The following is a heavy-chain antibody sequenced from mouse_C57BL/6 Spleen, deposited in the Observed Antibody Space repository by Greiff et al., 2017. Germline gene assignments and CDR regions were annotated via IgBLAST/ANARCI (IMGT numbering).Heavy chain of an antibody. CDR2: INPDSSTI. Sequence: EVKLMESGGGLVQPGGSLKLSCAASGIDFSRYWMSWVRRAPGKGLEWIGEINPDSSTINYAPSLKDKFIISRDNAKNTLYLQMSKVKSEDTALYYCARAYYSNYGAMDYWGQGTSVTGSS. V-gene: IGHV4-1*01. CDR3: ARAYYSNYGAMDY. J-gene: IGHJ4*01. CDR1: GIDFSRYW. D-gene: IGHD2-5*01.